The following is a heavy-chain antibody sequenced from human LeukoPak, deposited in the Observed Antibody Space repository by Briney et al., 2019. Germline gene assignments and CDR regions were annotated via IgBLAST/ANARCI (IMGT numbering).Heavy chain of an antibody. D-gene: IGHD3/OR15-3a*01. CDR1: VFTFTTYN. V-gene: IGHV3-21*01. CDR3: ARGGLGTQIDY. J-gene: IGHJ4*02. Sequence: GGSLRLSCAGSVFTFTTYNMNWVRQAPGKGLEWVSFISGSGSDIYYADSVKGQFIISRDNAKNSLFLQMNSLRAEDTAVYYCARGGLGTQIDYWGQGTLVTVSS. CDR2: ISGSGSDI.